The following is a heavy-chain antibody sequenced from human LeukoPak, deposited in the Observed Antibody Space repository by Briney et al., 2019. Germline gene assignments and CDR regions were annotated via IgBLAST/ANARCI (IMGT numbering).Heavy chain of an antibody. CDR3: AREDGDRSTSDYFDY. V-gene: IGHV1-46*01. J-gene: IGHJ4*02. D-gene: IGHD4-17*01. CDR2: INPSGGST. CDR1: GYTFSSYY. Sequence: ASVKVSCKASGYTFSSYYMHWVRQAPGQGLEWVGIINPSGGSTSYAQKFQGRVTKTRDTSTSTVYMGLSSLRSEDTAVYCCAREDGDRSTSDYFDYWGQGTLVTVSS.